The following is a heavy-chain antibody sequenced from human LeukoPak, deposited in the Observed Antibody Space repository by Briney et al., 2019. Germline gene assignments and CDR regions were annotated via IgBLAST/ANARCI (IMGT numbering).Heavy chain of an antibody. V-gene: IGHV1-3*03. Sequence: ASVTVSCKASGYPFVSYVINWVRQAPGQRLEWMGWINPDNGNAEYSQKFQGRVTITRDPSATTAYMELSSLRSEDMAVYYCAKDRGGTGDFDYWGQGTLVTVSS. CDR3: AKDRGGTGDFDY. D-gene: IGHD3-10*01. CDR1: GYPFVSYV. J-gene: IGHJ4*02. CDR2: INPDNGNA.